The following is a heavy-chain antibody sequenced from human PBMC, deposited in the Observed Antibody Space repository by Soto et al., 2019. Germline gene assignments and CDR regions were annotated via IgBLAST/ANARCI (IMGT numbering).Heavy chain of an antibody. CDR1: GFTFSSYS. J-gene: IGHJ5*02. V-gene: IGHV3-21*01. D-gene: IGHD6-13*01. CDR2: ISSSSSYI. Sequence: GGSLRLSCAASGFTFSSYSMNWVRQAPGKGLEWVSSISSSSSYIYYADSVKGRFTISRDNAKNSLYLQMNSLRAEDTAVYYCARDAGIGSSWCPYNWFDPWGQGTLVTVSS. CDR3: ARDAGIGSSWCPYNWFDP.